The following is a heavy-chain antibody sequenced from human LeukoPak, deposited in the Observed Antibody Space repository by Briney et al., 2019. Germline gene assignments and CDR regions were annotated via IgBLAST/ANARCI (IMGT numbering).Heavy chain of an antibody. CDR2: IYTSGST. J-gene: IGHJ5*02. V-gene: IGHV4-59*08. CDR3: ARHGGCSSTSCYPDMAWFDP. Sequence: SETLSLTCTVSGGSISSYYWSWIRQPPGKGLEWIGCIYTSGSTNYNPSLKSRVTISVDTSKNQFSLKLSSVTAADTAVYYCARHGGCSSTSCYPDMAWFDPWGQGTLVTVSS. CDR1: GGSISSYY. D-gene: IGHD2-2*01.